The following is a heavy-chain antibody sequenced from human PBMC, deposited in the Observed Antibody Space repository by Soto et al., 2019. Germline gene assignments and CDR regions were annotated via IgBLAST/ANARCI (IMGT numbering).Heavy chain of an antibody. D-gene: IGHD4-17*01. CDR1: GFSLSTYHMG. CDR2: IYWDDDK. CDR3: AHAGDYDLLTFDH. Sequence: QITLKESGPTLVRPAQTLTLTCDFSGFSLSTYHMGVAWIRQPPGKALEWLALIYWDDDKRYSPSLKDRLATSKDTSSNQVVLTTTNIDPGDSATYFCAHAGDYDLLTFDHWGPGTLVTVSS. J-gene: IGHJ4*02. V-gene: IGHV2-5*02.